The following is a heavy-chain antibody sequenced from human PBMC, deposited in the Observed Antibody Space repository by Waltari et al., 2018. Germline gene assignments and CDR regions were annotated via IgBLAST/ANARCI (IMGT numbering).Heavy chain of an antibody. D-gene: IGHD6-13*01. Sequence: QVQLVQSGAEVKKPGSSVKVSCKASGYTFTSYDINWVRQATGQGLEWMGWMNPNSGNTGYAQKFQGRVTMTRNTSISTAYMELSSLRSEDTAVYYCARTQPLVPRDAFDIWGQGTMVTVSS. CDR3: ARTQPLVPRDAFDI. V-gene: IGHV1-8*01. J-gene: IGHJ3*02. CDR2: MNPNSGNT. CDR1: GYTFTSYD.